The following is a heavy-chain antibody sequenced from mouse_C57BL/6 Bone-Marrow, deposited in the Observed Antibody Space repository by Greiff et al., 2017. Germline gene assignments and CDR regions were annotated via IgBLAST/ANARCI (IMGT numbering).Heavy chain of an antibody. V-gene: IGHV1-15*01. J-gene: IGHJ3*01. CDR2: IAPETGGT. Sequence: QVQLQQSGAELVRPGASVTLSCKASGYTFTDYEMHWVKQTPVHGLEWIGAIAPETGGTAYNQKFKGKAILTADKSSSTAYMELRSLTSEDSAVYYCTRSYYFAWFAYWGQGTLVTVSA. CDR3: TRSYYFAWFAY. CDR1: GYTFTDYE. D-gene: IGHD1-1*01.